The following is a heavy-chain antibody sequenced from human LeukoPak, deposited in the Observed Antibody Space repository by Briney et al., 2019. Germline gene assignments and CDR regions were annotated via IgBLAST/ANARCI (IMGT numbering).Heavy chain of an antibody. CDR3: ARHTIVVVPAAIGARWFDP. D-gene: IGHD2-2*02. J-gene: IGHJ5*02. CDR2: INHSGST. Sequence: SETLSLTCAVYGGSFGGYYWSWIRQPPGKGLEWIGEINHSGSTNYNPSLKSRVTISVDTSKNQFSLKLSSVTAADTAVYYCARHTIVVVPAAIGARWFDPWGQGTLVTVSS. V-gene: IGHV4-34*01. CDR1: GGSFGGYY.